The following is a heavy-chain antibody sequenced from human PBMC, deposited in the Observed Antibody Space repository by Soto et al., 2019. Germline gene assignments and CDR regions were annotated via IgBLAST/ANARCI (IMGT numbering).Heavy chain of an antibody. Sequence: SETLSLTCTVSGGSISSYYWSWIRQPPGKGLEWIGYMYNTGSTIYNPSLKSRVTISVDTSKNQFSLNLNSVTAADTAVYYCARDLWGYCGADCYPLDVWGQGTTVT. CDR2: MYNTGST. D-gene: IGHD2-21*02. CDR1: GGSISSYY. CDR3: ARDLWGYCGADCYPLDV. V-gene: IGHV4-59*01. J-gene: IGHJ6*02.